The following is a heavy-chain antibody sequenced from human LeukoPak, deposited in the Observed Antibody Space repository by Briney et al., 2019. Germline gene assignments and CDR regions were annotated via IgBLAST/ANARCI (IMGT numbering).Heavy chain of an antibody. CDR2: INHSGST. CDR1: GGSFSGYY. V-gene: IGHV4-34*01. Sequence: SETLSLTCAVYGGSFSGYYWSWIRQPPGKGLEWIGEINHSGSTNYNPSLKSRVTISVDTSKNQFSLKLSSVTAADTAVYYCAKVRAAAGTDYGMDVWGQGTTVTVSS. J-gene: IGHJ6*02. CDR3: AKVRAAAGTDYGMDV. D-gene: IGHD6-13*01.